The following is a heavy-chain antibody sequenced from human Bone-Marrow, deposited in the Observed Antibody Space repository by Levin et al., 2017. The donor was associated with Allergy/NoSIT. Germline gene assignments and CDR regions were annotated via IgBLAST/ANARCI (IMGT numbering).Heavy chain of an antibody. CDR3: ASPVVDPRDGMDV. CDR1: GFTFRSSG. D-gene: IGHD2-15*01. J-gene: IGHJ6*02. CDR2: IWYDGSNK. Sequence: LSLTCAASGFTFRSSGMHWVRQAPGKGLEWVAVIWYDGSNKYYADSVKGRFTISRDNSKNTLYLQMNSQRAEDTAVYYCASPVVDPRDGMDVWGQGTTVTVSS. V-gene: IGHV3-33*01.